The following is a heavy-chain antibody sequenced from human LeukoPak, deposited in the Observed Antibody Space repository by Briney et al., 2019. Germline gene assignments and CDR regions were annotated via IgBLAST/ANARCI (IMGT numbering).Heavy chain of an antibody. J-gene: IGHJ4*02. CDR3: ARTPRYSYLKAAGISFDY. CDR1: GFTFSSYS. Sequence: KAGGSLRLSCAASGFTFSSYSMNWVRQAPGKGLEWVSSISSSSSYIYYADSVKGRFTISRDNAKNSLYLQMNSLRAEDTAVYYCARTPRYSYLKAAGISFDYWGQGTLVTVSS. V-gene: IGHV3-21*04. CDR2: ISSSSSYI. D-gene: IGHD5-18*01.